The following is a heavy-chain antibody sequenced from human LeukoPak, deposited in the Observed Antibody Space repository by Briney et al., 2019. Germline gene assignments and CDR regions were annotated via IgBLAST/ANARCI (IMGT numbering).Heavy chain of an antibody. Sequence: SETLSLTCTVSGGSISSSSYYWGRIRQPPGKGLEWIGSIYYSGSTYYNPSLKSRVTISVDTSKNQFSLKLSSVTAADTAVYYCARSLYFDWLSSSGMDVWGQGTTVTVSS. V-gene: IGHV4-39*01. D-gene: IGHD3-9*01. CDR2: IYYSGST. CDR1: GGSISSSSYY. CDR3: ARSLYFDWLSSSGMDV. J-gene: IGHJ6*02.